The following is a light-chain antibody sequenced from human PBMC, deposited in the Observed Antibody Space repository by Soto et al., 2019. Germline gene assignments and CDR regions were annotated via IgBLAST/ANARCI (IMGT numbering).Light chain of an antibody. CDR3: SSTHNTGLI. CDR1: ALPKKY. J-gene: IGLJ2*01. CDR2: EDS. Sequence: SYELIQPPSVSVSPGQTARITCSGDALPKKYAYWYQQKSGQAPVLVIYEDSKRPSGIPERFSASTSGTMATLTISGAQVEDEADYYCSSTHNTGLIFGGGTQLTVL. V-gene: IGLV3-10*01.